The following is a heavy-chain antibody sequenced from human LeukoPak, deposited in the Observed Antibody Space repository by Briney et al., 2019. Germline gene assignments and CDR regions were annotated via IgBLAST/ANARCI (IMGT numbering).Heavy chain of an antibody. CDR1: GDSVSSNSAA. CDR2: TYYRSKWYN. D-gene: IGHD2-8*01. CDR3: ARGTYCTNGVCYSGFDP. Sequence: SQTLSLTCAISGDSVSSNSAAWSWIRQSPSRGLEWLGRTYYRSKWYNDYAVSVKSRITINPDTSKNQFSLQLNSVTPEDTAVYYCARGTYCTNGVCYSGFDPWGQGTLVTVSS. J-gene: IGHJ5*02. V-gene: IGHV6-1*01.